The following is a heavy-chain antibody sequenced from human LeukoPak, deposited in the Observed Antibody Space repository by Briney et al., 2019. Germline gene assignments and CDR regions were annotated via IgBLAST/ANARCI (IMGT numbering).Heavy chain of an antibody. CDR2: IYYSGST. CDR1: GGSISSYY. Sequence: SETLSLTCTVSGGSISSYYWSWIRQPPGKGLEWIGYIYYSGSTNYNPSLKSRVTISVDTSKNQFSLKLSSVTAADTAVYYCVREGTTDYWGQGTLVTVSS. V-gene: IGHV4-59*01. D-gene: IGHD4-11*01. CDR3: VREGTTDY. J-gene: IGHJ4*02.